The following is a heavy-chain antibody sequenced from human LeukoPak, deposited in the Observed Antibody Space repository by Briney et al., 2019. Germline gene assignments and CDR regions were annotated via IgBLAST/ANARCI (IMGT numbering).Heavy chain of an antibody. J-gene: IGHJ4*02. CDR3: ARSLKWNLVGFDY. Sequence: GGSLRLSCAASGFTLSSDAMNWVRQAPGKGLEWVSVINNSGDNTFYADSVKGRFTISRDNSKNTLYLQMSSLRGEDTAVYYCARSLKWNLVGFDYWGQGTLVTVSS. V-gene: IGHV3-23*01. CDR2: INNSGDNT. CDR1: GFTLSSDA. D-gene: IGHD1-1*01.